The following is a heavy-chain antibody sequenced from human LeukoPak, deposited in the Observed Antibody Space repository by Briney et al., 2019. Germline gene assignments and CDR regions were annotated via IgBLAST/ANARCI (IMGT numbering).Heavy chain of an antibody. CDR1: GGSISSSSYF. D-gene: IGHD1-20*01. CDR2: ISHSGST. J-gene: IGHJ4*02. CDR3: ARRITGTTSDSFDY. V-gene: IGHV4-39*01. Sequence: PSETLSLTCTVSGGSISSSSYFWGWIRQPAGKGLEWIGSISHSGSTYYDPSLKSRITISVDTSKNQFSLKVRSVTAADTAVYYCARRITGTTSDSFDYWGQVILVTVSS.